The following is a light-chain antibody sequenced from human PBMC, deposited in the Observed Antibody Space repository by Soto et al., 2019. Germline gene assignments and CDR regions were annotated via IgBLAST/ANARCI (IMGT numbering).Light chain of an antibody. CDR2: GAS. CDR1: QSVSSSY. Sequence: EIVLTQSPGTLSLSPGERATLSCRASQSVSSSYLAWYQQKPGQAPRLLIYGASSRDTGIPDRFSGSGSGTDFTRTISRLEPEDFAVYYCQQYDGLPYTFGQGTKLEIK. CDR3: QQYDGLPYT. J-gene: IGKJ2*01. V-gene: IGKV3-20*01.